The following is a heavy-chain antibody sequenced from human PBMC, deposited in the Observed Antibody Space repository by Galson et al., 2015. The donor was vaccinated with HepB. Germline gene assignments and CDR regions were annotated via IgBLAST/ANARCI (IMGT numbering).Heavy chain of an antibody. D-gene: IGHD4-17*01. J-gene: IGHJ4*02. CDR1: GYSFSSFA. Sequence: SLRLSCADPGYSFSSFAINWVRQAPGKGLEWLSSISASGDRTHYADSVKGRFTISRDKSKSTVTLQMDSLTAGDTAIYYCAKESTVTGLDYWGQGTLVTVSS. CDR2: ISASGDRT. V-gene: IGHV3-23*01. CDR3: AKESTVTGLDY.